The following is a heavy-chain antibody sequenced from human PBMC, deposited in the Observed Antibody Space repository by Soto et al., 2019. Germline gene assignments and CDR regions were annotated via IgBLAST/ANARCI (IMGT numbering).Heavy chain of an antibody. D-gene: IGHD2-15*01. CDR2: IYYSGST. CDR1: GGSISSYY. V-gene: IGHV4-59*01. CDR3: ARESRYCSGGSCYFFPGIDY. Sequence: SDTLSLTCTVSGGSISSYYWSWIRQPPGKGLEWIGYIYYSGSTNYNPSLKSRVTISVDTSKNQFSLKLSSVTAADTAVYYCARESRYCSGGSCYFFPGIDYWGQGTLVTVSS. J-gene: IGHJ4*02.